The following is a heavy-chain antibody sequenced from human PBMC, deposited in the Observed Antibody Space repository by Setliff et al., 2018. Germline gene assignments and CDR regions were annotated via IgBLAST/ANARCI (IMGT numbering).Heavy chain of an antibody. J-gene: IGHJ4*02. CDR3: ARVPTIFGGLARWTFDD. V-gene: IGHV4-31*03. D-gene: IGHD3-3*01. CDR2: IYHSGST. CDR1: GGSISSDGYY. Sequence: PSETLSLTCTVSGGSISSDGYYWSWIRQHPGKGLEWIGYIYHSGSTFYNPSLKSRLTISVATSKNQFSLKLNSVTAADTAVYYCARVPTIFGGLARWTFDDWGQGTLGTVS.